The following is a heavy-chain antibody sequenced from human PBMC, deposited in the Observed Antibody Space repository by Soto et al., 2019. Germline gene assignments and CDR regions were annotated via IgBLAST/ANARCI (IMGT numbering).Heavy chain of an antibody. CDR2: IWYDGSNK. CDR3: ARGRDTARYADY. V-gene: IGHV3-33*01. J-gene: IGHJ4*02. CDR1: GFTFSTYA. Sequence: QVHLVESGGGVVQPGRSLRLSCAASGFTFSTYAMEWVRQAPGKGLEWVSLIWYDGSNKYYADSVKSRFTISRDNSKNTLYLQMNSLSANDTAVYYCARGRDTARYADYWGQGTLVTVSS. D-gene: IGHD5-12*01.